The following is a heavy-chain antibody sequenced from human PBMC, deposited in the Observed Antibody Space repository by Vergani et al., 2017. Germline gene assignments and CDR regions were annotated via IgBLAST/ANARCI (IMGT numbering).Heavy chain of an antibody. CDR3: ASVLLRSPGYFDY. Sequence: QLQLQESGPGLVKPSETLSLTCTVSGGPLSSSSYYWGWIRRPPGKGLEWIGSIYYSGSTYYNPSLKGRGTISVDTSKNQFSRTLSSVTAAYTAVYYCASVLLRSPGYFDYGGQGTLVTVSS. J-gene: IGHJ4*02. V-gene: IGHV4-39*01. CDR2: IYYSGST. D-gene: IGHD3-3*01. CDR1: GGPLSSSSYY.